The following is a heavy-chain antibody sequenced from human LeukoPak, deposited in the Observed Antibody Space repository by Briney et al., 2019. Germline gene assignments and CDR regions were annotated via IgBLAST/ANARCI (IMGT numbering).Heavy chain of an antibody. Sequence: GASVKVSCKASGGTFSSYAISWVRQAPGQGLEWMGRIIPIFGTAIYAQKFQGRVTITTDESTSTAYMELSSLRSEDTAVYYCASHYDSSGYRFDYWGQGTLVTVSS. CDR1: GGTFSSYA. V-gene: IGHV1-69*05. J-gene: IGHJ4*02. CDR3: ASHYDSSGYRFDY. D-gene: IGHD3-22*01. CDR2: IIPIFGTA.